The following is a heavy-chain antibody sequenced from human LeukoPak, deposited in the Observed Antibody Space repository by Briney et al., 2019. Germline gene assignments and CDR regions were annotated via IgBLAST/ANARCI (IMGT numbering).Heavy chain of an antibody. CDR1: GDSVSRNNAG. CDR3: AKDLGLTYSYGYYGGFQH. J-gene: IGHJ1*01. Sequence: SQTLSLTCVISGDSVSRNNAGWNWIRQSPSRGLEWLGRTYYRSKWYSDFAPSVRNRITITPDTSKNQFSLQLNSVTPEDTAVYYCAKDLGLTYSYGYYGGFQHWGQGTLVTVSS. V-gene: IGHV6-1*01. D-gene: IGHD5-18*01. CDR2: TYYRSKWYS.